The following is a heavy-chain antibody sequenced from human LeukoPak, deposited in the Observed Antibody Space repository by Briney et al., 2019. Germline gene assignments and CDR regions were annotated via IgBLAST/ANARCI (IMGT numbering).Heavy chain of an antibody. J-gene: IGHJ4*02. CDR2: IRSKAYGGTT. Sequence: GGSLRLSCTASGFTFGDYAMSWCRQAPGKGLEWIGFIRSKAYGGTTEYAASVKGRFTISRDDSKSIAYLQMNSLKTEDTAVYYCTRDFSSIWYGTTDYWGQGTLVTVSS. CDR1: GFTFGDYA. V-gene: IGHV3-49*03. CDR3: TRDFSSIWYGTTDY. D-gene: IGHD6-13*01.